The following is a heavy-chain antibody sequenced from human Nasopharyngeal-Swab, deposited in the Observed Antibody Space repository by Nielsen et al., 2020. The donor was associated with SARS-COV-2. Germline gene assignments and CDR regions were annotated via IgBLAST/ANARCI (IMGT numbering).Heavy chain of an antibody. Sequence: ASVKVSCKASGYTFTSYYMHWVRQAPGQGLEWMGIINPSGGSTSYAQKFQGRVTMTRDTSTSTVYMELSSLRSEGTAVYYCARDEGWIVVVTAILDYWGQGTPVTVSS. D-gene: IGHD2-21*02. CDR2: INPSGGST. CDR3: ARDEGWIVVVTAILDY. V-gene: IGHV1-46*01. J-gene: IGHJ4*02. CDR1: GYTFTSYY.